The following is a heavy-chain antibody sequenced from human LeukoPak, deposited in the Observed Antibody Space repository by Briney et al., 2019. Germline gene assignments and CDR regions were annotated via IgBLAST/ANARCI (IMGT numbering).Heavy chain of an antibody. V-gene: IGHV3-15*01. CDR3: AWCAHFYETTRV. Sequence: GGSLRLSCVVSGLTFRDAWMSWVRQPPGKGLEWVGRIKSKGGGGTADYAAPVKSSLTISRDDSKNTAYLQMNSLKTEDTAVYFCAWCAHFYETTRVWGQGTMVTVSS. D-gene: IGHD3-16*01. CDR1: GLTFRDAW. J-gene: IGHJ3*01. CDR2: IKSKGGGGTA.